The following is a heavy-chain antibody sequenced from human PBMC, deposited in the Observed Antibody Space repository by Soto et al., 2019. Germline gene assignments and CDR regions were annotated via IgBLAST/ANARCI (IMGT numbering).Heavy chain of an antibody. J-gene: IGHJ6*02. CDR3: ARVKYSPPYYYYSGMDV. D-gene: IGHD5-18*01. CDR1: GYTFTSYG. V-gene: IGHV1-18*01. Sequence: QVQLVQSGAEVKKPGASVKVSCKASGYTFTSYGISWVRQAPGQGLEWMGWISAYNGNTNYAQKLQGRVTMTTDTSTSTAYMELRSLRSDDTAMYYCARVKYSPPYYYYSGMDVWGQGTTVTVSS. CDR2: ISAYNGNT.